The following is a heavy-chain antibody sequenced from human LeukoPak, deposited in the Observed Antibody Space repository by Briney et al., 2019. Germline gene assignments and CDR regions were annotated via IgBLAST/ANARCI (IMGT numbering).Heavy chain of an antibody. CDR2: IYSGGST. CDR3: ARDRAAAAGRGWFDP. CDR1: GFTVSSNY. Sequence: PGGSLSLSCAASGFTVSSNYMSWVRQAPGKGLEWGSVIYSGGSTYYADSVKGRFTISRDNSKNTLYLQMNSLRAEDTAVYYCARDRAAAAGRGWFDPWGQGTLVTVSS. D-gene: IGHD6-13*01. J-gene: IGHJ5*02. V-gene: IGHV3-53*01.